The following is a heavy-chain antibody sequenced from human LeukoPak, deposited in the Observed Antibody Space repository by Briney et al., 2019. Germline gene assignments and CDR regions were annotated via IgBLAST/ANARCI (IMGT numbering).Heavy chain of an antibody. CDR3: AKDLHYGDYDY. Sequence: GGSLRLSCAASGFTFSDYYMSWIRQAPGKGLEWVSAISGSGGSTYYADSVKGRFTISRDNSKNTLYLQMNSLRAEDTAVYYCAKDLHYGDYDYWGQGTLVTVSS. D-gene: IGHD4-17*01. CDR2: ISGSGGST. J-gene: IGHJ4*02. CDR1: GFTFSDYY. V-gene: IGHV3-23*01.